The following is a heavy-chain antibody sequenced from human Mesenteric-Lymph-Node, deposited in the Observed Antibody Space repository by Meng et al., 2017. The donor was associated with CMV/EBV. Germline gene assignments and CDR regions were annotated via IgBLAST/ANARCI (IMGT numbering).Heavy chain of an antibody. CDR2: IYYSGST. D-gene: IGHD6-19*01. CDR1: GGSISSSSYY. CDR3: ASRSGWGEVDAFDI. V-gene: IGHV4-39*07. J-gene: IGHJ3*02. Sequence: SETLSLTCTVSGGSISSSSYYWGWIRQPPGKGLEWIGSIYYSGSTYYNPSLKSRVTISVDTSKNQFSLKLSSVTAADTAVYYCASRSGWGEVDAFDIWGQGTMVTVSS.